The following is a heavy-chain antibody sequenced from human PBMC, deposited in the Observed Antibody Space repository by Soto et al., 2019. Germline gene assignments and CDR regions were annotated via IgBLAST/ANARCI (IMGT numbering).Heavy chain of an antibody. CDR2: ISSNGGST. D-gene: IGHD1-1*01. Sequence: EVQLVESGGGLVQPGGSLRLSCAASGFTFSSYAMHWVRQAPGKGLEYVSAISSNGGSTYYANSVKGRFTISRDNSKNTLYLQMGSLRAADMAVYYSARFRGPWIDGWFDPWGQGTLVTVSS. J-gene: IGHJ5*02. CDR1: GFTFSSYA. CDR3: ARFRGPWIDGWFDP. V-gene: IGHV3-64*01.